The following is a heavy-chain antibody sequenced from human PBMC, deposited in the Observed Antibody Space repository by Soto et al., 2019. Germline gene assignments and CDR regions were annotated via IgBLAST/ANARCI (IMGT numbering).Heavy chain of an antibody. J-gene: IGHJ6*03. CDR1: GFTFCSYA. CDR2: ISGSGGST. Sequence: GGSLRLSCAASGFTFCSYAMSWVRQAPGKGLEWVSAISGSGGSTNYADSVKGRFTISRDNSKNTLYLQMNSLRAEDTAVYYCANTGPPRPGGGSSREVYYYMDVWGKGTTVTVSS. D-gene: IGHD2-15*01. CDR3: ANTGPPRPGGGSSREVYYYMDV. V-gene: IGHV3-23*01.